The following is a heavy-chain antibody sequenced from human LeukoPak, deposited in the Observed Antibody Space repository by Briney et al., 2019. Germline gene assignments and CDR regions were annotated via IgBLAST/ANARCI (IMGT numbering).Heavy chain of an antibody. J-gene: IGHJ3*02. D-gene: IGHD1-26*01. CDR2: IYPGDSDT. Sequence: GESLKISCKGSGYSFTSYWIGWVRQLPGKGLEWMGIIYPGDSDTRYSPSFQGQVTISADKSISTAYLQWSSLKASDTAMYYCARPRGWVGATKGAFDIWGQGTMVTVSS. CDR3: ARPRGWVGATKGAFDI. CDR1: GYSFTSYW. V-gene: IGHV5-51*01.